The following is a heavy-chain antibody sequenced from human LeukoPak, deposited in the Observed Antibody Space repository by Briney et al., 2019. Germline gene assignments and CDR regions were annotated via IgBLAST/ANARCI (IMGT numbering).Heavy chain of an antibody. CDR3: ATFRLYNSAPDY. D-gene: IGHD6-19*01. CDR2: ISSSSSTI. Sequence: GGSLRLSCAASGFTFSRYSMNWVRQAPGKGLEWVSYISSSSSTIYYADSVKGRFTISRDNARNSLYLQVNSLRAEDTAVYYCATFRLYNSAPDYWGQGTLVTVSS. V-gene: IGHV3-48*01. J-gene: IGHJ4*02. CDR1: GFTFSRYS.